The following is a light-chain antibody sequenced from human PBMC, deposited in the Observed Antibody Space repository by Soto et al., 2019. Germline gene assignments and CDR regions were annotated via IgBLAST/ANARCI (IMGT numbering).Light chain of an antibody. J-gene: IGKJ1*01. Sequence: EIVLTQSPATLSLSPGERATLSCRASQSVSSYLAWYQQKPGQAPRLLIYDASNRATGIPARFSGSGSGTDSTLAISGPLAEDFAVYYCQQRSNWPPVWTFGQGTKVEIK. CDR2: DAS. CDR3: QQRSNWPPVWT. CDR1: QSVSSY. V-gene: IGKV3-11*01.